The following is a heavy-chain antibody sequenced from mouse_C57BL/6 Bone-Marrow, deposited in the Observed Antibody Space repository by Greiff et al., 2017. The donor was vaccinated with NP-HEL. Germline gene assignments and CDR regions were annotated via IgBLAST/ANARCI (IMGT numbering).Heavy chain of an antibody. Sequence: QVQLQQSGPGLVQPSQSLSIPCTVSGFSLTSYGVHWVRQSPGKGLEWLGVIWRGGSTDYNAAFMSRLSITKDNSKSQVFFKMNSLQADDTAIYYCAKNSHYYGSSYRYYAMDYWGQGTSVTVSS. CDR2: IWRGGST. D-gene: IGHD1-1*01. CDR3: AKNSHYYGSSYRYYAMDY. CDR1: GFSLTSYG. V-gene: IGHV2-5*01. J-gene: IGHJ4*01.